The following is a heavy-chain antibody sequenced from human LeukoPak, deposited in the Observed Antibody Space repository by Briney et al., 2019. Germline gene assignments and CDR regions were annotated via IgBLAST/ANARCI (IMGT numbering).Heavy chain of an antibody. J-gene: IGHJ3*02. CDR3: ARDREDCSSTSCYDPAFDI. D-gene: IGHD2-2*01. Sequence: GRSLRLSCAASGFTFSSYATHWVRQAPGKGLEWVAVISYDGSNKYYADSVKGRFTISRDNSKNTLYLQMNSLRAEDTAVYYCARDREDCSSTSCYDPAFDIWGQGTMVTASS. CDR1: GFTFSSYA. V-gene: IGHV3-30*04. CDR2: ISYDGSNK.